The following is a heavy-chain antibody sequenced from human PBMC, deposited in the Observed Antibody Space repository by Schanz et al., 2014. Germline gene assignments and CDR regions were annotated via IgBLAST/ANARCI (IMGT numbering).Heavy chain of an antibody. Sequence: EADLVESGGGLIQRGESLRLSCSASGFSFSSYSMNWVRQAPGKGLEWVSSISHSGGSKYYADSVKGRFTISRDNSKTTLSLQMNSLRAEDTAVYYCAKGLYYDNTGGGFDYWGQGTLVTVSS. J-gene: IGHJ4*02. D-gene: IGHD3-16*01. CDR1: GFSFSSYS. CDR3: AKGLYYDNTGGGFDY. CDR2: ISHSGGSK. V-gene: IGHV3-23*04.